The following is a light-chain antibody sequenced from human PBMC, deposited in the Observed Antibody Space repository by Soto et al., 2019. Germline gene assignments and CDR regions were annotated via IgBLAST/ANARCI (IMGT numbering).Light chain of an antibody. J-gene: IGKJ1*01. CDR2: DAS. CDR1: QSVNSW. Sequence: DIQMTRSPSTLSAFVGDRVTITCRASQSVNSWLAWYQQRPGKAPKLLIYDASTLESGVPSRFSGSGSGTEFTLTISSLQPDDFATYYCQQHQTYSTFGQGTKVDIK. CDR3: QQHQTYST. V-gene: IGKV1-5*01.